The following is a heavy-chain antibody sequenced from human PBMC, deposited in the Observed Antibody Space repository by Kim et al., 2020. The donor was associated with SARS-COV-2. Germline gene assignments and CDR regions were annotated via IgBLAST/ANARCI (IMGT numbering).Heavy chain of an antibody. J-gene: IGHJ5*02. D-gene: IGHD3-10*01. Sequence: NYAQKFQGRVTITADGSTTTVYMELSGLKSDDTAVYYCARVKEFGVSWFDPWGQGTLVIVSS. V-gene: IGHV1-69*01. CDR3: ARVKEFGVSWFDP.